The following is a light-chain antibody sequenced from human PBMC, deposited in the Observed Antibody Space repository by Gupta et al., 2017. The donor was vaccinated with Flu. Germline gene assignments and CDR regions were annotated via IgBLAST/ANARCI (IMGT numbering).Light chain of an antibody. CDR3: QVWDSSSDHVV. V-gene: IGLV3-21*02. J-gene: IGLJ2*01. CDR2: DDS. Sequence: SYVLTPPPSVSVAPGQTARLPCGGNNIGSKSVHWYQQKPGQAPVLVVYDDSDGPSGIPERFSGSNSGNTATLTISRVEAGDEADYYCQVWDSSSDHVVFGGGTKLTVL. CDR1: NIGSKS.